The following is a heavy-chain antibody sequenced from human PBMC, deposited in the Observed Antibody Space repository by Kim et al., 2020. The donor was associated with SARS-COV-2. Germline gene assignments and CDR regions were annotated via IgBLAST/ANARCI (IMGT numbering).Heavy chain of an antibody. V-gene: IGHV1-46*01. D-gene: IGHD3-9*01. Sequence: ASVKVSCKASGYTFTSYYMHWVRQAPGQGLEWMGIINPSGGSTSYAQKFQGRVTMTRDTSTSTVYMELSSLRSEDTAVYYCARDRNVLRYFDWPYGAFDIWGQGTMVTVSS. CDR1: GYTFTSYY. CDR2: INPSGGST. J-gene: IGHJ3*02. CDR3: ARDRNVLRYFDWPYGAFDI.